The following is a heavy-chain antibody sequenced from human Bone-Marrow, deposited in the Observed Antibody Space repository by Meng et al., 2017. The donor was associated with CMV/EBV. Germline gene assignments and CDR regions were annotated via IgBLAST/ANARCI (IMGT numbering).Heavy chain of an antibody. CDR1: GGSISSYY. CDR2: IYYSGST. J-gene: IGHJ4*01. Sequence: SETLSLTCTVSGGSISSYYWSWIRQPPGKGLEWIGYIYYSGSTNYNPSLKSRVTISVDTSKNQFSLKLSSVTAADTAVYYCARTLGYCSSTSCYLPAYFVYWGHGKLVTVDS. D-gene: IGHD2-2*01. CDR3: ARTLGYCSSTSCYLPAYFVY. V-gene: IGHV4-59*01.